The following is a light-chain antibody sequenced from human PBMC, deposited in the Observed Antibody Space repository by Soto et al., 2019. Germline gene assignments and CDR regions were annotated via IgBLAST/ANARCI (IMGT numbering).Light chain of an antibody. Sequence: EIVLTQSPGTLSLSPGERATLSCRASQSVSSTYLAWYQQKRGQAPRFLIHSASTRAPGIPDRFSAGGAGTDFTLTISRLEPEDSAVYYCQQYSASPRTFGPGTKVDI. V-gene: IGKV3-20*01. CDR2: SAS. J-gene: IGKJ3*01. CDR1: QSVSSTY. CDR3: QQYSASPRT.